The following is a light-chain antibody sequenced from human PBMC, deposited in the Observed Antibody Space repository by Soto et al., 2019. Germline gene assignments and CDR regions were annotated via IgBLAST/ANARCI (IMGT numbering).Light chain of an antibody. CDR1: RSISTR. Sequence: DIQMTQSPTTLSASVGDRVTIACRASRSISTRLAWYQQKPGKVPKVLIYKASSLVSRVPARFSGSGSGKEFSLTPSLLQPHDFATYYCQLYNTKGTFCQVTKLEIK. CDR2: KAS. CDR3: QLYNTKGT. V-gene: IGKV1-5*03. J-gene: IGKJ1*01.